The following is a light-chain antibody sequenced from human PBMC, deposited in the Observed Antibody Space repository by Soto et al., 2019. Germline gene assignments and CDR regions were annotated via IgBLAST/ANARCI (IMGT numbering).Light chain of an antibody. CDR1: SSNIGSNT. CDR2: SNN. CDR3: AAWDDSLNVV. Sequence: QSVLTQPPSASGTPGQRVTISCSGSSSNIGSNTVNWYQQLPGTAPNLLIYSNNQRPSAVPARFSGSKSGASAALAIRGLQSEDEADYYCAAWDDSLNVVFGGGTKLTVL. J-gene: IGLJ2*01. V-gene: IGLV1-44*01.